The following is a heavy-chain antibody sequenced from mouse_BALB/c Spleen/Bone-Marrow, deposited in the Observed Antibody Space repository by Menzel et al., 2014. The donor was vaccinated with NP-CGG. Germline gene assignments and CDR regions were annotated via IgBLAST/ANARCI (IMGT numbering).Heavy chain of an antibody. V-gene: IGHV14-3*02. D-gene: IGHD4-1*01. CDR1: GFNIKDTY. J-gene: IGHJ4*01. Sequence: EVQLQESGAELVKPGASVKLSCTASGFNIKDTYMHWVKQRPEQGLEWIGRIDPANGNTKYDPKFQGKATITADSSSNTAYLQLSSLTSEDTAVYYCARWEYYAMDYWGQGTSVTVSS. CDR3: ARWEYYAMDY. CDR2: IDPANGNT.